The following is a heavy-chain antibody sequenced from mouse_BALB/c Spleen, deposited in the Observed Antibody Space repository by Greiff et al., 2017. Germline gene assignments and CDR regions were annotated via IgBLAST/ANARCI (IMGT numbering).Heavy chain of an antibody. Sequence: EVKLQESGGGLVKPGGSLKLSCAASGFAFSSYDMSWVRQTPEKRLEWVAYISSGGGSTYYPDTVKGRFTISRDNAKNTLYLQMSSLKSEDTAMYYCARHPGDWGQGTLVTVSA. V-gene: IGHV5-12-1*01. CDR1: GFAFSSYD. J-gene: IGHJ3*01. CDR3: ARHPGD. CDR2: ISSGGGST.